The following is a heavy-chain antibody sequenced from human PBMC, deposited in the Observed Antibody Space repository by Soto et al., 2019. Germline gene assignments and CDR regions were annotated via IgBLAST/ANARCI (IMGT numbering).Heavy chain of an antibody. Sequence: SETLSLTCTVSGGSISSSSYYWFWIRRPRGKGLEWIGSIYYSGSTYYNPSLKSRVTISVDTSKNQFSLKLSSVTAADTAVYYCAASLRDYYDSSGYFGYWGQGTLVTVSS. CDR1: GGSISSSSYY. D-gene: IGHD3-22*01. V-gene: IGHV4-39*01. CDR2: IYYSGST. CDR3: AASLRDYYDSSGYFGY. J-gene: IGHJ4*02.